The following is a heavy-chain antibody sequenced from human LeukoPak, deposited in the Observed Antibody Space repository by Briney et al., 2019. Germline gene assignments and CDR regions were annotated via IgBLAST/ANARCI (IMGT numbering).Heavy chain of an antibody. Sequence: SETLSLTCAVYGGSFSDYYWSWIRQPPGKGLEWIGEINHSGYTNYNPSLKSRVTISVDTSKNQFSLKLSSVTAEDTALYYCARGSGSSWYFYFDYWGQGTLVTVSS. V-gene: IGHV4-34*01. J-gene: IGHJ4*02. CDR2: INHSGYT. CDR3: ARGSGSSWYFYFDY. CDR1: GGSFSDYY. D-gene: IGHD6-13*01.